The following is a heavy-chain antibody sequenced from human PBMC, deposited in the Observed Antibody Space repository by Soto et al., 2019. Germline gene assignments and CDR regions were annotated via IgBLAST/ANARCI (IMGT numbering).Heavy chain of an antibody. Sequence: PVGSLRLSCAASGLTFSSYAMSWVRQAPGKGLEWVAATSYDGSNKYYADSVKGRFTISRDNSKNTLDLQMNSLRAEDTAVYYCAGVYYGGDSVNNYWGQGTLVTVSS. CDR1: GLTFSSYA. J-gene: IGHJ4*02. CDR3: AGVYYGGDSVNNY. D-gene: IGHD4-17*01. V-gene: IGHV3-30-3*01. CDR2: TSYDGSNK.